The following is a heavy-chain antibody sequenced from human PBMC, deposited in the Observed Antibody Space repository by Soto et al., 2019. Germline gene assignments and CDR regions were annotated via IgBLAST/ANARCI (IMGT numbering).Heavy chain of an antibody. Sequence: ASVKVSCKASGYTFTSYGISWVRQAPGQGLEWMGWISAYNGNTNYAQNLQGRVTMTTDTSTNTTYMELSSLRSDDTAVYYCARAIYNYDRIDYWGQGTQVTVSS. CDR2: ISAYNGNT. J-gene: IGHJ4*02. V-gene: IGHV1-18*01. CDR1: GYTFTSYG. CDR3: ARAIYNYDRIDY. D-gene: IGHD5-18*01.